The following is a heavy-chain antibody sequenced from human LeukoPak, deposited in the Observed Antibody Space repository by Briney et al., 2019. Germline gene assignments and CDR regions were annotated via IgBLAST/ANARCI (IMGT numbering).Heavy chain of an antibody. J-gene: IGHJ4*02. CDR2: IYTSGST. CDR1: GGSISSYY. Sequence: SETLSLTCTVSGGSISSYYWSWIRQPAGKGLEWIGRIYTSGSTNYNPSLKSRVTMSVDTSKNQFSLKLSSVTAADTAVYYCAREQRITMVRGVGNPIDYWGQGTLVTVSS. V-gene: IGHV4-4*07. D-gene: IGHD3-10*01. CDR3: AREQRITMVRGVGNPIDY.